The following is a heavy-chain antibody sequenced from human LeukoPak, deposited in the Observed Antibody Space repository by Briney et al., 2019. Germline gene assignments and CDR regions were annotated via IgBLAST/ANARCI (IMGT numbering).Heavy chain of an antibody. CDR3: ARGGAFDV. Sequence: AGSLRLFCAASGFTVSSNYMSWVRQAPGKGLEWVSIIQSGGSTYYEDSVKGRFTISRDNSKNTVYLEMNSLRVEDTATYYCARGGAFDVWGQGTMVTVS. CDR1: GFTVSSNY. CDR2: IQSGGST. V-gene: IGHV3-53*01. J-gene: IGHJ3*01.